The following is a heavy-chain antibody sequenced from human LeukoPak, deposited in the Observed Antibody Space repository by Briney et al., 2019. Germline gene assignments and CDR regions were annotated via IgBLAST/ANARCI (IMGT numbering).Heavy chain of an antibody. V-gene: IGHV1-2*02. D-gene: IGHD3-9*01. CDR2: INPNSGGT. Sequence: ASVKVSCKASGYTFTGYYMHWVRQAPGQGLEWMGWINPNSGGTNYAQKSQGRVTMTRDTSISTAYMELSRLRSDDTAVYYCARDSHPKYYDILTGPYWGQGTLVTVSS. J-gene: IGHJ4*02. CDR1: GYTFTGYY. CDR3: ARDSHPKYYDILTGPY.